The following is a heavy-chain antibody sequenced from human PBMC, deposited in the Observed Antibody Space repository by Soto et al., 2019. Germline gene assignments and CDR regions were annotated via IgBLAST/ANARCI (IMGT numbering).Heavy chain of an antibody. CDR2: ISGGGDTT. CDR3: AKGRGGSGSLTPRVDF. J-gene: IGHJ4*02. D-gene: IGHD3-10*01. CDR1: GFTFNNYA. V-gene: IGHV3-23*01. Sequence: VQLLESGGGLVQPGGSLRLSCAASGFTFNNYAMTWVRQAPGKGLAWVSAISGGGDTTSYADSVKGRFTVSRDGSKYTLYLQMSSLRAEDTALYYCAKGRGGSGSLTPRVDFWGQGTLVTVSS.